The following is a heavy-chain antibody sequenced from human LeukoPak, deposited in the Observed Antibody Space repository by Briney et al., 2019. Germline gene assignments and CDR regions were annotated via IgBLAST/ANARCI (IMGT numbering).Heavy chain of an antibody. J-gene: IGHJ4*02. CDR2: ISSSNDYI. V-gene: IGHV3-21*01. CDR3: ARDWPYISSSWYMGYDY. Sequence: GGSLRLSCAASGFTFSTYRMNWVRQAPGKGLEWVSSISSSNDYIYYADSVKGRFTISRDNAKNSLYLQMNSLGAEDTAVYYCARDWPYISSSWYMGYDYWGQGTLVTVSS. CDR1: GFTFSTYR. D-gene: IGHD6-13*01.